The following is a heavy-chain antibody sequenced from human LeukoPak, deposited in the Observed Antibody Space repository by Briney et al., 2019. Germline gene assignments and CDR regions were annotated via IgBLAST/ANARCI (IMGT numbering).Heavy chain of an antibody. CDR3: ARGGVYYYDSSGYQYFDY. CDR2: ISSSSSTI. CDR1: GFTFSSYS. D-gene: IGHD3-22*01. V-gene: IGHV3-48*04. J-gene: IGHJ4*02. Sequence: GGSRRLSCAASGFTFSSYSMNWVRQAPGKGLEWVSYISSSSSTIYYADSVKGRFTISRDNAKNSLYLQMNSLGAEDTAVYYCARGGVYYYDSSGYQYFDYWGQGTLVTVSS.